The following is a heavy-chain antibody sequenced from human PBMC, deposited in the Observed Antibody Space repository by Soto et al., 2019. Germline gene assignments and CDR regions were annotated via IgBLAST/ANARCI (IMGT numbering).Heavy chain of an antibody. D-gene: IGHD2-21*02. V-gene: IGHV3-30-3*01. Sequence: QVQLVESGGGVVQPGRSLRLSCAASGFTFSSYAMHWVRQAPGKGLEWVAVISYDGSNKYYADSVKGRFTTSRDNSKNTLYLQMISLTAEDSSVYYCARDRVTTVIYNCCVPWRQGTKIAFSS. CDR2: ISYDGSNK. CDR3: ARDRVTTVIYNCCVP. J-gene: IGHJ5*02. CDR1: GFTFSSYA.